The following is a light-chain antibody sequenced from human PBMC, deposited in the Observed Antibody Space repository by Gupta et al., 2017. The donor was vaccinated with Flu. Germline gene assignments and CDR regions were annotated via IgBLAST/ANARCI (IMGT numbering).Light chain of an antibody. Sequence: STEPVSSGLHSYWFQQKPGQAPSTLIYDTSNKHSSTPARFSGSLLGGKAALTRSGAQDEDEAEYYGWLSYSDAAVFGGGTKLTVL. J-gene: IGLJ3*02. CDR2: DTS. V-gene: IGLV7-46*01. CDR3: WLSYSDAAV. CDR1: TEPVSSGLH.